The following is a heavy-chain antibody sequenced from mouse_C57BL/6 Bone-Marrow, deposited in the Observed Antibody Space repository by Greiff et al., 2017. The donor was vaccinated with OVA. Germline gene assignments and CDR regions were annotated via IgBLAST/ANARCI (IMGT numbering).Heavy chain of an antibody. D-gene: IGHD2-14*01. CDR2: IDPSDSYT. J-gene: IGHJ2*01. CDR1: GYTFTSYW. CDR3: ARRGYDGFDY. V-gene: IGHV1-69*01. Sequence: QVQLKQPGAELVMPGASVKLSCKASGYTFTSYWMHWVKQRPGQGLEWIGEIDPSDSYTNYNQKFKGKSTLTVDKSSSTAYMQLSSLTSEDSAVYYCARRGYDGFDYWGQGTTLTVSS.